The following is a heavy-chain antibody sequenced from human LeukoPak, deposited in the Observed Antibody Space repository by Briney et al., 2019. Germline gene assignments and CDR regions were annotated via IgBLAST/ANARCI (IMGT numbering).Heavy chain of an antibody. D-gene: IGHD3-10*02. J-gene: IGHJ5*02. V-gene: IGHV4-4*07. Sequence: SETLSLTCTVSGGSVSNHYWTWIRQPAGKGLEWIGRIYSSGSTNYHPSLKSRVTMSVDTSKNQFSLKLNSVTAADMAVYYCARELFPQGANCFDPWGQGTLVTVSS. CDR3: ARELFPQGANCFDP. CDR2: IYSSGST. CDR1: GGSVSNHY.